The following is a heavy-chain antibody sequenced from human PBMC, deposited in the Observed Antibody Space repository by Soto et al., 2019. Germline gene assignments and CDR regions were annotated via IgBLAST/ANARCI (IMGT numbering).Heavy chain of an antibody. CDR1: GFIVSSKY. V-gene: IGHV3-53*02. CDR2: IYTGGST. J-gene: IGHJ6*02. CDR3: TTYTGYGMDV. Sequence: EVQMVETGGGLSQPGGALRPSCAVSGFIVSSKYMTWVRQAPGKGLEWVSVIYTGGSTHYADSARGRFTISRDSSKNTVYLQMNSLRAEDAAVYYCTTYTGYGMDVWGQGTTVTVSS. D-gene: IGHD3-16*01.